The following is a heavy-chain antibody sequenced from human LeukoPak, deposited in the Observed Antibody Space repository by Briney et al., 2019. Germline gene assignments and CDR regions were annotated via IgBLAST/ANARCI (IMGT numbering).Heavy chain of an antibody. CDR1: GFTFSSYA. Sequence: GGSLRLSCAASGFTFSSYAMSWVRQAPEKGLEWVSTISGSGGGTYYADSVKGRFTISRDDSKNTLYLQMNSLRAEDTAVYYCAKDLGRYRNNYFDYWGQRTLVTVSS. CDR2: ISGSGGGT. D-gene: IGHD1-26*01. J-gene: IGHJ4*02. V-gene: IGHV3-23*01. CDR3: AKDLGRYRNNYFDY.